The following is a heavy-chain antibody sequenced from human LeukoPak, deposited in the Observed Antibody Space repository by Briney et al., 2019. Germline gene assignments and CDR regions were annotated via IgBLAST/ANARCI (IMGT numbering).Heavy chain of an antibody. V-gene: IGHV1-2*02. CDR3: ARGEDIVLVRYGIPGP. Sequence: GASVKVSCKASGYTFIAYYLHWVRQAPGREFEWMGWINPNNGDAKHAQKSQGRLTMTRDTSISTAYMELSSLKSDDTAVYYCARGEDIVLVRYGIPGPWGQGTLVTVSA. J-gene: IGHJ5*02. CDR2: INPNNGDA. D-gene: IGHD3-16*02. CDR1: GYTFIAYY.